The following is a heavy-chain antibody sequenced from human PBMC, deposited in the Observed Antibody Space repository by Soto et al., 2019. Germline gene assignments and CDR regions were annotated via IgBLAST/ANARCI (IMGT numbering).Heavy chain of an antibody. J-gene: IGHJ6*02. CDR2: IIPIFGTA. CDR1: GGTFSSYA. D-gene: IGHD3-10*01. V-gene: IGHV1-69*01. Sequence: QVQLVQSGAEVKKPGSSVKVSCKASGGTFSSYAISWVRQAPGQGLEWMGGIIPIFGTANYAQKFQGRVTITADESTSTAYMELSSLRSEDTAVYYCARPGPNYYSYGMDVWGQGTTVTVSS. CDR3: ARPGPNYYSYGMDV.